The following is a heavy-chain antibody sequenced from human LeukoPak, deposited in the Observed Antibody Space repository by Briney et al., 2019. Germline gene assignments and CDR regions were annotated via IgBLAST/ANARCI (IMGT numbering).Heavy chain of an antibody. V-gene: IGHV5-51*01. CDR1: GYSFTSYW. D-gene: IGHD1-26*01. J-gene: IGHJ4*02. CDR2: IYPGDSDT. Sequence: KGGESLKISCKGSGYSFTSYWIGWVRQMPGKGLEWMGIIYPGDSDTRYSPSFQGQIAISADKSISTAYLQWSSLKASDTAMYYCARSWGSYSGSYYFDYWGQGTLVTVSS. CDR3: ARSWGSYSGSYYFDY.